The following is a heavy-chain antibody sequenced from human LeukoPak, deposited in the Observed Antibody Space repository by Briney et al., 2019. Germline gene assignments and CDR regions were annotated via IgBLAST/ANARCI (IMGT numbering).Heavy chain of an antibody. D-gene: IGHD1-1*01. CDR3: AKDLLWNQFDY. Sequence: PRGSPRVSCAAPVYTPSKNWTSSVRQAPGKGLEWVANMNTDGSDPNYADSVKGRFTISRDNPKNALYLQMHSRRAEDTAVYYCAKDLLWNQFDYWGEGTLVTVSS. CDR1: VYTPSKNW. J-gene: IGHJ4*02. CDR2: MNTDGSDP. V-gene: IGHV3-7*05.